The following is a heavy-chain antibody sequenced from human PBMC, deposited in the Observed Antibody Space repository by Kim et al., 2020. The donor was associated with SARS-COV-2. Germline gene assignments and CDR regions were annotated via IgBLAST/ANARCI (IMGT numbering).Heavy chain of an antibody. J-gene: IGHJ6*02. CDR1: GYTFTSYA. CDR3: ARVPGYCSGGSCYSGYYGMDV. V-gene: IGHV1-3*01. D-gene: IGHD2-15*01. CDR2: INAGNGNT. Sequence: ASVKVSCKASGYTFTSYAMHWVRQAPGQRLEWMGWINAGNGNTKYSQKFQGRVTITRDTSASTAYMELSSLRSEDTAVYYCARVPGYCSGGSCYSGYYGMDVWGQGTTVTVSS.